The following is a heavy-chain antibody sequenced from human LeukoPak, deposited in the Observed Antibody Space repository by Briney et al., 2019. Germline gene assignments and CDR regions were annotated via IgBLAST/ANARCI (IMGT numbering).Heavy chain of an antibody. V-gene: IGHV1-69*05. CDR2: IIPIFGTT. J-gene: IGHJ1*01. CDR1: GGTFSSYA. D-gene: IGHD3-22*01. CDR3: LGYDSSGYPEYFQH. Sequence: SVKVSCKASGGTFSSYAISWVRQAPGQGLEWMGGIIPIFGTTNYAQKSQGRVTITTDESTSTAYMELSSLRSEDTAVYYCLGYDSSGYPEYFQHWGQGTLVTVSS.